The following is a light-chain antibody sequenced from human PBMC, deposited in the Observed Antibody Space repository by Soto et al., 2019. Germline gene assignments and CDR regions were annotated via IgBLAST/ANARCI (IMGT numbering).Light chain of an antibody. V-gene: IGKV3-11*01. J-gene: IGKJ2*01. CDR3: QQRSNWPPST. CDR1: QSVSSY. Sequence: EIVLTQSPSTLSLSPGERATLSCRASQSVSSYLAWYQQKPGQAPRLLIYAASNRATGIPARFSSSGSGTDFTVTTISLEREDSEVYVCQQRSNWPPSTFGQGTKVEIK. CDR2: AAS.